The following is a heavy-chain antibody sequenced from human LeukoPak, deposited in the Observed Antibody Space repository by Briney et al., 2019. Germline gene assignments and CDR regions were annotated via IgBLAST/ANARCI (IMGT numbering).Heavy chain of an antibody. CDR3: ATTLRGGKFDY. J-gene: IGHJ4*02. V-gene: IGHV3-21*04. D-gene: IGHD4-23*01. CDR1: GFTFSSYS. CDR2: ITTSSTYI. Sequence: PGGSLRLSCAASGFTFSSYSMSWVRQAPGKGLERVSSITTSSTYISYADSVKGRFTISRHNSRDTTYLQMNSLRTEDTAVYYCATTLRGGKFDYWGQGTLVTVSS.